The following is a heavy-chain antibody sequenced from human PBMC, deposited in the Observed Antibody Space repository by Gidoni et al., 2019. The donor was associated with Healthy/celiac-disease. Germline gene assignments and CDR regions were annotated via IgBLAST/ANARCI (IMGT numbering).Heavy chain of an antibody. V-gene: IGHV3-7*01. J-gene: IGHJ6*02. CDR3: ARDRPSIVVVVAASNYYYYGMDV. Sequence: EVQLVESGGGLVQPGGSLRLSCAASGFTFSSYWMSWVRQAPGKGLEWVANIKQDGSEKYYVDSVKGRFTISRDNAKNSLYLQMNSLRAEDTAVYYCARDRPSIVVVVAASNYYYYGMDVWGQGTTVTVSS. D-gene: IGHD2-15*01. CDR1: GFTFSSYW. CDR2: IKQDGSEK.